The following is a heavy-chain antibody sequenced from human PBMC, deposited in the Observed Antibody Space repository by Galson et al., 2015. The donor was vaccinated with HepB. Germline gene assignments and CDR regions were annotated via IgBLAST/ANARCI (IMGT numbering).Heavy chain of an antibody. D-gene: IGHD1-26*01. Sequence: SVKVSCKASGGTFSSYAISWVRQAPGQGLEWMGGIIPIFGTANYAQKFQGRVTMTRDTSISTAYMELSRLRSDDTAVYYCARDRKSGSYLTYWGQGTLVTVSS. CDR2: IIPIFGTA. CDR1: GGTFSSYA. J-gene: IGHJ4*02. CDR3: ARDRKSGSYLTY. V-gene: IGHV1-69*05.